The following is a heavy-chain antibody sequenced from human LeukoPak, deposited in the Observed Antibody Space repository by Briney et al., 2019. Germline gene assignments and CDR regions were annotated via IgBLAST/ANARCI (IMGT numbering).Heavy chain of an antibody. V-gene: IGHV4-59*01. CDR3: ARSTELWFGELLWGYFDY. CDR1: GGSISSYY. Sequence: TPSETLSLTCTVSGGSISSYYWSWIRQPPGKGLEWIGYIYYSGSTNYNPSLKSRVTISVGTSKNQFSLKLSSVTAADTAVYYCARSTELWFGELLWGYFDYWGQGTLVTVSS. D-gene: IGHD3-10*01. CDR2: IYYSGST. J-gene: IGHJ4*02.